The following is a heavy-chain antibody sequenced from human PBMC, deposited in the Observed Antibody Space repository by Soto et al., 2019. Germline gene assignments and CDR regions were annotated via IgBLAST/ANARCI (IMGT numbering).Heavy chain of an antibody. J-gene: IGHJ6*02. CDR3: ARDQGYSGYDYYYYYGMDV. CDR1: GFTFSSYA. CDR2: ISSSSSYI. V-gene: IGHV3-21*01. D-gene: IGHD5-12*01. Sequence: GGSLRLSCAASGFTFSSYAMSWVRQAPGKGLEWVSSISSSSSYIYYADSVKGRFTISRDNAKNSLYLQMNSLRAEDTAVYYCARDQGYSGYDYYYYYGMDVWGQGTTVTVSS.